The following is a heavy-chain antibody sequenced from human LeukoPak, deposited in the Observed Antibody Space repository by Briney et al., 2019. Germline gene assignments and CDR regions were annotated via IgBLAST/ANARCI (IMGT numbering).Heavy chain of an antibody. CDR3: ARWASRGNYGDYYYFDY. J-gene: IGHJ4*02. CDR1: GGSFSGYH. D-gene: IGHD4-17*01. Sequence: SETLSLTCAVYGGSFSGYHWSWIRQPPGKGLEWIGEINHSGSTNYNPSLKSRVTISVDTSKNQFSLKLSPVTAADTAVYYCARWASRGNYGDYYYFDYWGQGTLVTVSS. V-gene: IGHV4-34*01. CDR2: INHSGST.